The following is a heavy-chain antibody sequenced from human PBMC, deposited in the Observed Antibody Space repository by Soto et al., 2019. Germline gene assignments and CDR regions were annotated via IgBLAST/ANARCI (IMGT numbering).Heavy chain of an antibody. CDR3: TTETWFGDLWGTY. D-gene: IGHD3-10*01. V-gene: IGHV3-15*07. J-gene: IGHJ4*02. Sequence: EVQLVESGGGLVKPGGSLRLSCAASGFTFSRAWLNWVRQGPGKGLEWVGRITTKTDGETTDYAAPVNGRFTISRDDSKNTVYLQMISLKNEDTAVYYCTTETWFGDLWGTYWGQGTLVTVSS. CDR1: GFTFSRAW. CDR2: ITTKTDGETT.